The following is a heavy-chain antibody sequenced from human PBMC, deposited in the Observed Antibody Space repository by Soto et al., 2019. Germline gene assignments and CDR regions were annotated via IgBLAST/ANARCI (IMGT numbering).Heavy chain of an antibody. D-gene: IGHD1-1*01. CDR3: ARTTYRVLSGMDG. J-gene: IGHJ6*02. Sequence: PSETLSLTCTVSGGSISSGDYYWSWIRQPPGKGLEWIGDIDYSGSTYYNPSLKSRVTISVDTSKNQFSLKLSSLTAADTAVYYCARTTYRVLSGMDGWGQRTTVTVSS. CDR2: IDYSGST. CDR1: GGSISSGDYY. V-gene: IGHV4-30-4*01.